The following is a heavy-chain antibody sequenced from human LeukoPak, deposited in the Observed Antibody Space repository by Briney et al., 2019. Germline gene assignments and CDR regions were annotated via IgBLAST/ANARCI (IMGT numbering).Heavy chain of an antibody. V-gene: IGHV4-34*01. Sequence: SETLSLTCAVYGGSFSGYYWSWIRQPPGKGLEWIGEINHSGSTNYNPSLRSRVTISVDTSKNQFSLNLNSVTAADTAVYYCARGGAARLHFQNWGQGTLVTVSS. D-gene: IGHD6-6*01. CDR1: GGSFSGYY. J-gene: IGHJ1*01. CDR2: INHSGST. CDR3: ARGGAARLHFQN.